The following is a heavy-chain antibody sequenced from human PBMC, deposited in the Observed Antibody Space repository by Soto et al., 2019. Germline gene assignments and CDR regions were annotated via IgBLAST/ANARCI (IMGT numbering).Heavy chain of an antibody. V-gene: IGHV3-23*01. CDR3: ARGLVARSSGWSPYYYYGMDV. CDR1: GFTFSSYA. Sequence: PGGSLRLSCAASGFTFSSYAMSWVRQAPGKGLEWVSAISGSGGSTYYADSVKGRFTISRDNSKNTLYLQMNSLRAEDTAVYYCARGLVARSSGWSPYYYYGMDVWGQGTTVTVSS. J-gene: IGHJ6*02. CDR2: ISGSGGST. D-gene: IGHD6-19*01.